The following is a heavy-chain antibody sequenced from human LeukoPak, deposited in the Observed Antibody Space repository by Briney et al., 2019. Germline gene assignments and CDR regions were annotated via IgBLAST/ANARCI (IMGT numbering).Heavy chain of an antibody. V-gene: IGHV3-30*18. D-gene: IGHD4-17*01. Sequence: GRSLRLSCAASGFTFSSYGMHWVRQAPGKGLEWVAVISYDGSNKYYADSVKGRFTISRDNSKNTLYLQMNSLRAEVTAVYYCAKIYGDYGYYYYGMDVWGQGTTVTVSS. CDR2: ISYDGSNK. CDR3: AKIYGDYGYYYYGMDV. J-gene: IGHJ6*02. CDR1: GFTFSSYG.